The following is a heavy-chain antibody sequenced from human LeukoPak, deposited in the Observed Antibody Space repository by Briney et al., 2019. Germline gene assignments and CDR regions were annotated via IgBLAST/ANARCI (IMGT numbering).Heavy chain of an antibody. V-gene: IGHV1-46*01. D-gene: IGHD3-22*01. CDR2: INPSGDVR. CDR1: GYTFGTHW. CDR3: ARDPAIYYESDYYFDY. Sequence: ASVKVSCKASGYTFGTHWMHWVRQAPGQGLEWMGIINPSGDVRSYAQKFQGRVTMTRDTSISTAYMELSRLRFDDTAVYYCARDPAIYYESDYYFDYWGQGILVTVSS. J-gene: IGHJ4*02.